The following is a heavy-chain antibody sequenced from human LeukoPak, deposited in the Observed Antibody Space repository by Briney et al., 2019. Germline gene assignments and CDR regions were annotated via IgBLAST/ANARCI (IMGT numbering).Heavy chain of an antibody. CDR2: INHSGST. J-gene: IGHJ4*02. D-gene: IGHD1-14*01. CDR3: ARGRGRFNLGY. Sequence: PSETLSLTCAVYGGSFSGYYWSWIRQPPGKGLEWIGEINHSGSTNYNPSLKSRVTISVDTSKNQFSLKLSSVTAADTAVYYCARGRGRFNLGYWGQGTLVTVSS. CDR1: GGSFSGYY. V-gene: IGHV4-34*01.